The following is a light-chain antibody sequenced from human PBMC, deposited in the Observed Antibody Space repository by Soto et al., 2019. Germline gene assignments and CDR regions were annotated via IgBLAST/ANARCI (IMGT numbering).Light chain of an antibody. Sequence: EIVMTQSPATLSVSPGERVTFSCRASQSVTSNLAWYQHKPGQTPRLLIYGASTGATGIPARFRGSGSGTEFTLTINSLQSEDFAIYYCQQYDNWPVTFGGGTKVDIK. V-gene: IGKV3-15*01. J-gene: IGKJ4*01. CDR2: GAS. CDR1: QSVTSN. CDR3: QQYDNWPVT.